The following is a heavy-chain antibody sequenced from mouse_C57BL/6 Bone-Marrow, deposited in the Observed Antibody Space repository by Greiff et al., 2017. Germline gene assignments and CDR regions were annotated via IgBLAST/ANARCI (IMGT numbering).Heavy chain of an antibody. Sequence: QVQLKQSGAELVRPGASVKLSCKASGYTFTDYYINWVKQRPGQGLEWIARIYPGSGNTYYNEKFKGKATLTAEKSSSTAYMQLSSLTSEDSAVYCCARVYYSYAMDYWGQGTSVTVSS. CDR1: GYTFTDYY. V-gene: IGHV1-76*01. CDR2: IYPGSGNT. J-gene: IGHJ4*01. CDR3: ARVYYSYAMDY. D-gene: IGHD2-12*01.